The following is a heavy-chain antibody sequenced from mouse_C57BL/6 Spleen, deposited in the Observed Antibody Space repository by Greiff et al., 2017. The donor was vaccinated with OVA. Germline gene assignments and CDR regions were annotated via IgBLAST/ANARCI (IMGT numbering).Heavy chain of an antibody. CDR2: IWWDDNK. Sequence: QVTLKESGPGILQPSQTLSLTCSFSGFSLSTFGMGVGWIRQPSGKGLEWLAHIWWDDNKYYNPALKSRLTISKDTSKNQVFLKIANVDTADTATYYCASYYYGSSYEDYAMDYWGQGTSVTVSS. V-gene: IGHV8-8*01. CDR1: GFSLSTFGMG. J-gene: IGHJ4*01. CDR3: ASYYYGSSYEDYAMDY. D-gene: IGHD1-1*01.